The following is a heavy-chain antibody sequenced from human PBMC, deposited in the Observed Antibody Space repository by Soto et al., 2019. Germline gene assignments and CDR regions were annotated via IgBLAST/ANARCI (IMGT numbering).Heavy chain of an antibody. D-gene: IGHD6-19*01. CDR1: GGSISSYY. CDR2: IYYSGST. Sequence: SETLSLTCTVSGGSISSYYWSWIRQPPGKGLEWIGYIYYSGSTNYNPSLKSRVTISVDTSKNQFSLKLSSVTAADTAVYYCARVTSSGWYDNFDYWGQGTLVTVSS. CDR3: ARVTSSGWYDNFDY. V-gene: IGHV4-59*08. J-gene: IGHJ4*02.